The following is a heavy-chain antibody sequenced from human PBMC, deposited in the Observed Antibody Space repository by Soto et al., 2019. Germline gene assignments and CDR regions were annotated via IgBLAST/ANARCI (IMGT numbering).Heavy chain of an antibody. D-gene: IGHD3-16*01. CDR3: ARSESNDYVWGSYDHSFDY. CDR2: IYHSGST. J-gene: IGHJ4*02. CDR1: GGSISSSNW. Sequence: SETLSLTCAVSGGSISSSNWWSWVRQPPGKGLEWIGEIYHSGSTNYNPSLKSRVTISVDKSKNQFSLKLSTVTAADTAVYYCARSESNDYVWGSYDHSFDYWGQGTLVTVSS. V-gene: IGHV4-4*02.